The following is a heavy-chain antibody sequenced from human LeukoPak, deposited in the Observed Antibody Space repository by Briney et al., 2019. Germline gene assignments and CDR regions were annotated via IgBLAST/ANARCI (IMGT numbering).Heavy chain of an antibody. CDR3: AKGAGSIATRPREYYYYYYMDV. D-gene: IGHD6-6*01. V-gene: IGHV3-30*02. CDR2: IRYDGTND. CDR1: GFNFNKFG. J-gene: IGHJ6*03. Sequence: GGSLRLTCTASGFNFNKFGLHCLRQAPGKGLEWVAFIRYDGTNDYYGGSVRGRFTISRDNSMNSLFLQMNSLRPEDTAVYYCAKGAGSIATRPREYYYYYYMDVWGKGTTVIVSS.